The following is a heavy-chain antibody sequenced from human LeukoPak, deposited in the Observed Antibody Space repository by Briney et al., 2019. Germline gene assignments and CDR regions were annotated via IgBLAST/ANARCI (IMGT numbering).Heavy chain of an antibody. J-gene: IGHJ5*02. CDR3: ARGGFLDPFDP. Sequence: SETLSLTCTVSGGSISGYHWNWIRQPPGKGLEWIGYIHYSGRTNYSPSLKSRVTISVDTSKNQFSLKLISVTAADMAVYYCARGGFLDPFDPWGQGTLVTVSS. V-gene: IGHV4-59*01. CDR1: GGSISGYH. D-gene: IGHD1-1*01. CDR2: IHYSGRT.